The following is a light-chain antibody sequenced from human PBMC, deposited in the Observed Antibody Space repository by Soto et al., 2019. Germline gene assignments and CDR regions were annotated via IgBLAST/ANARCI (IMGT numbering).Light chain of an antibody. CDR2: QDS. CDR1: KLGDKY. CDR3: QAWDSSTRVV. V-gene: IGLV3-1*01. J-gene: IGLJ2*01. Sequence: SYELTQPPSVSVSPGQTASITCSGDKLGDKYACWYQQKPGQSPVLVIYQDSKRPSGIPERFSGSNSGNTATLTISGTQAMGGAGQFWQAWDSSTRVVFGGGTKLTVL.